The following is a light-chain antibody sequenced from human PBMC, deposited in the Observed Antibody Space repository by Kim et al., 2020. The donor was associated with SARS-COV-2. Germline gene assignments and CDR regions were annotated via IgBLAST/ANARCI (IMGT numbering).Light chain of an antibody. V-gene: IGLV1-40*01. Sequence: VTITCTGSSSNIGAGYVVHWYQQLPGTAPKLLIFDNSNRPSGVPDRFSGSKSGTSASLAITGLQAEDEADYYCQSYDSSLSGSRVFGTGTKVTVL. J-gene: IGLJ1*01. CDR2: DNS. CDR3: QSYDSSLSGSRV. CDR1: SSNIGAGYV.